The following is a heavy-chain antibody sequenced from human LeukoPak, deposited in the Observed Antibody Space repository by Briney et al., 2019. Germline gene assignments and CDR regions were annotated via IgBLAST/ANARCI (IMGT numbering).Heavy chain of an antibody. Sequence: PSETLSPTCTVSGGSISSYYWGWIRQPPGKGLEWIGYIYYSGSTNYNPSLKSRVTISVDTSKNQFSLKLSSVTAADTAVYYCARSYGSGSYSRRYFDYWGQGTLVTVSS. CDR1: GGSISSYY. D-gene: IGHD3-10*01. J-gene: IGHJ4*02. CDR3: ARSYGSGSYSRRYFDY. V-gene: IGHV4-59*01. CDR2: IYYSGST.